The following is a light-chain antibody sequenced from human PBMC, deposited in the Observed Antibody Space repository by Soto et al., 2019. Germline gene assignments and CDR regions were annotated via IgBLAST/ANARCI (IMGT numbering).Light chain of an antibody. Sequence: EIVLTQSPATLSLSPGERATLSCRASQSVSSYLTWYEQKPGQAPRLLIYDASNRATGIPARFSGSGSGTDFTLTIISLEPEDFAVYYCQQRRNWPIYTFGPGTKVDIK. CDR1: QSVSSY. V-gene: IGKV3-11*01. CDR3: QQRRNWPIYT. J-gene: IGKJ3*01. CDR2: DAS.